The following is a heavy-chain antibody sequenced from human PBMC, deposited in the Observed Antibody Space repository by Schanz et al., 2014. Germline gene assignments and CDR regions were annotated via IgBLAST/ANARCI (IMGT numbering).Heavy chain of an antibody. D-gene: IGHD5-12*01. Sequence: QLVQSGSEFRKPGASVKVSCKASGYTLTHYAMNWVRQAPGQGLEWLGWINPNSGATSSAQKFQGRVTMTRDTSSSTVYMQLSSLTSDDTAIYYCARVTTGYDSWGQGTLVTVSS. CDR3: ARVTTGYDS. CDR2: INPNSGAT. CDR1: GYTLTHYA. V-gene: IGHV1-2*02. J-gene: IGHJ4*02.